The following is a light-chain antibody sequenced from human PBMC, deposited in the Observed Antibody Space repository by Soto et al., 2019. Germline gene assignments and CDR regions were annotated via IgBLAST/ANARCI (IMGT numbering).Light chain of an antibody. CDR2: LGS. J-gene: IGKJ2*01. Sequence: DIVMTQTPLSLSVTLGQPSSISCNSTQSLLHSDGKTYLYWYLQKPGQSLQLLIYLGSNRASGVPDRFSGSGSGTDFTLKISRVEAEDVGVYYCMQALQTPYTFGQGTKVDIK. V-gene: IGKV2-28*01. CDR1: QSLLHSDGKTY. CDR3: MQALQTPYT.